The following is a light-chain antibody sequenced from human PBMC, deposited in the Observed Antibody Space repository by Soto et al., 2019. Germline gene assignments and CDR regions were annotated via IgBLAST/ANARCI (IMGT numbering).Light chain of an antibody. CDR1: QTINNY. CDR3: QQSYSTPYT. CDR2: AAS. Sequence: DIQMTQSPSSLSASVGDRVTITCRASQTINNYLNYLNWYQQKPGRAPKVLIYAASTLQSGVPSRFSGSGSGTDFTLTISSLQPEDFATYYCQQSYSTPYTFGQGTKVDIK. V-gene: IGKV1-39*01. J-gene: IGKJ2*01.